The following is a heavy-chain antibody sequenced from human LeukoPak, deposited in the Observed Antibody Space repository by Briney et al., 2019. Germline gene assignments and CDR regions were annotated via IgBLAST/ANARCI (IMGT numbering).Heavy chain of an antibody. CDR2: ISYDGSHK. Sequence: GGSLRLSCAASGITFRSYGMHWVRQAPGKGLEWVAVISYDGSHKYYADSVKGRFSISRDNSKNTLYLQMNSLRADDTAVYYCARSQNTYGSFFDYWGQGTLVTVSS. D-gene: IGHD6-19*01. J-gene: IGHJ4*02. CDR3: ARSQNTYGSFFDY. CDR1: GITFRSYG. V-gene: IGHV3-30*03.